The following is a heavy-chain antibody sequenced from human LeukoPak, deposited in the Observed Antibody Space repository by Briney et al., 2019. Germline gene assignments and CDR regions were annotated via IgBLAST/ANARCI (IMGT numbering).Heavy chain of an antibody. J-gene: IGHJ4*02. V-gene: IGHV3-9*01. CDR2: ISWNSGSM. CDR1: GFTFDDYA. Sequence: GRSLRLSCAASGFTFDDYAMHWVRQVPGKGLEWVSGISWNSGSMDYADSVKGRFTISRDNAKNSLYLQMNSLRVEDTALYYCAKGDGSGTYYLSYFDYWGQGTLVTVSS. CDR3: AKGDGSGTYYLSYFDY. D-gene: IGHD3-10*01.